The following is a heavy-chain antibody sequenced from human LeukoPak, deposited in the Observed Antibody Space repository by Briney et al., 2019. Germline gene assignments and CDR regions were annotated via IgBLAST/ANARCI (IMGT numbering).Heavy chain of an antibody. D-gene: IGHD6-19*01. CDR2: IIPILAIA. V-gene: IGHV1-69*04. J-gene: IGHJ2*01. CDR1: GGTFSSYA. CDR3: ARGLSAVAGAGFFDL. Sequence: GASVKVSCKASGGTFSSYAISWVRQAPGQGLEWMGRIIPILAIADYAQKFQGRVTITADKSTSTAYMELRSLRSEDTAVYYCARGLSAVAGAGFFDLWGRGTLVTVSS.